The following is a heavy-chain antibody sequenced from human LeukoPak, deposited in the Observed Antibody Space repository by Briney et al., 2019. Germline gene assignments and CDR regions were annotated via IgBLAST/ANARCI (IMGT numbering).Heavy chain of an antibody. CDR2: ISGSGGST. V-gene: IGHV3-23*01. CDR1: GFIFSNCG. D-gene: IGHD1-7*01. Sequence: GGSLRLSCAASGFIFSNCGMSWVRQAPGKGLEWVSLISGSGGSTYYADSVKGRFTISRDNSKNMLYLQMNSLRAEDTAVYYCAKDKNYQNYFDYLGQGTLVTVSS. CDR3: AKDKNYQNYFDY. J-gene: IGHJ4*02.